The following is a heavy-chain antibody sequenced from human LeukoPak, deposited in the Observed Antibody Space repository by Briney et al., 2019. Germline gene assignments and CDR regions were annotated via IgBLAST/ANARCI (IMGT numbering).Heavy chain of an antibody. V-gene: IGHV4-61*02. CDR2: IYTSGST. D-gene: IGHD3-3*01. CDR1: GGSISSGSYY. CDR3: PRGDGITIFGGAGDY. J-gene: IGHJ4*02. Sequence: SETLSLTCTVSGGSISSGSYYWSWIRQPAGKGLEWIGRIYTSGSTNYNPSLKSRVTISVDTSKNQFSLKLSSVTAADTAVYYCPRGDGITIFGGAGDYWGQGTLVTVSS.